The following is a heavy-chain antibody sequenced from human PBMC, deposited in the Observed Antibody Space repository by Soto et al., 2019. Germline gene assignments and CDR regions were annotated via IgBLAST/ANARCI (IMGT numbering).Heavy chain of an antibody. CDR3: ARGWSDIVVVVAATHYGMDV. D-gene: IGHD2-15*01. CDR1: GGTFSSYT. J-gene: IGHJ6*02. V-gene: IGHV1-69*02. CDR2: IIPILGIA. Sequence: QVQLVQSGAEVKKPGSSVKVSCKASGGTFSSYTISWVRQAPGQGLEWMGRIIPILGIANYAQKFQGRVTITADKATGTGDMEMSSLRSEDTAVYYCARGWSDIVVVVAATHYGMDVWGQGTTVTVSS.